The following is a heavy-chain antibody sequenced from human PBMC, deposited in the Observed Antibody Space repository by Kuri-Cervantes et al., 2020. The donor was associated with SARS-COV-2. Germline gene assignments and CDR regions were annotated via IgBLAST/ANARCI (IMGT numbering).Heavy chain of an antibody. CDR2: MSDSGST. J-gene: IGHJ5*02. CDR3: AKSPASRDDLALYGLWFDP. V-gene: IGHV4-59*12. D-gene: IGHD3-10*01. CDR1: GDSISSYY. Sequence: SETLSLTCTVSGDSISSYYWNWIRQTPGKGLEWIGYMSDSGSTNYSPSLKNRVIISVDTSKNQFSLRLRSVTAAGTAVYYCAKSPASRDDLALYGLWFDPWGQGTLVTVSS.